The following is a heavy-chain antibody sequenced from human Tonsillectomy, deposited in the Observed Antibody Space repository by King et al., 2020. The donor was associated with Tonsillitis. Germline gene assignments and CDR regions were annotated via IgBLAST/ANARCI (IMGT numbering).Heavy chain of an antibody. CDR3: ARDSVTSWGFLEGASVDFDY. J-gene: IGHJ4*02. Sequence: QLVQSGAEVKKPGASVKVSCKASGYTFTNYGISWVRQAPGQGLEWMGWISGYNGNTNYAQKVQGRVTMTTDTSTSTAYMELRSLRSDDTAVYYCARDSVTSWGFLEGASVDFDYWGQGTLVTVSS. V-gene: IGHV1-18*01. CDR2: ISGYNGNT. D-gene: IGHD3-3*01. CDR1: GYTFTNYG.